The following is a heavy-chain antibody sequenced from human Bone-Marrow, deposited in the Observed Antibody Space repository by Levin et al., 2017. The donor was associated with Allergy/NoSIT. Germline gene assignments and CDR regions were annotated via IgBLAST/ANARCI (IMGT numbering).Heavy chain of an antibody. D-gene: IGHD6-13*01. Sequence: PSETLSLTCAASGFTFSNYWMSWVRQAPGKGLEWVANINQDGSETYYVDSVKGRFTISRDNAKNSLYLQMNSLRAEDTAVYYCARYTRVFDYWGQGTLVTVSS. CDR1: GFTFSNYW. J-gene: IGHJ4*02. CDR3: ARYTRVFDY. V-gene: IGHV3-7*01. CDR2: INQDGSET.